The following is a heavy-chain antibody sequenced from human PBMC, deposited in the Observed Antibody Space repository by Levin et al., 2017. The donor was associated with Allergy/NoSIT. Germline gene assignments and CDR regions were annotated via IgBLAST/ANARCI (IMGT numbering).Heavy chain of an antibody. CDR1: GGSVSSDNYY. CDR3: ARRTIFGVRPPF. Sequence: SETLSLTCNVSGGSVSSDNYYWSWIRQPPGKGLEWIGYISHNGGPDYNPSLKSRVTISIDTSKNQFSLNLSSVTAADTAVYSCARRTIFGVRPPFWGQGTLVTVSS. CDR2: ISHNGGP. D-gene: IGHD3-3*01. J-gene: IGHJ4*02. V-gene: IGHV4-30-4*01.